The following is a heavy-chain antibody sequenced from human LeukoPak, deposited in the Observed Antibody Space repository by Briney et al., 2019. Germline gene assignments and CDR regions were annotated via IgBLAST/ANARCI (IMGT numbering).Heavy chain of an antibody. D-gene: IGHD6-19*01. V-gene: IGHV4-39*01. CDR3: ARYRRAGPYFDY. CDR2: IYYSGST. Sequence: SETLSLTCTVSGGSISNSSYYWGWIRQPPGKGLEWIGSIYYSGSTYYNPSLKSRVTISVDTSKNQFSLKLSSVTAADTAVYYCARYRRAGPYFDYWGQGTLVTVSS. CDR1: GGSISNSSYY. J-gene: IGHJ4*02.